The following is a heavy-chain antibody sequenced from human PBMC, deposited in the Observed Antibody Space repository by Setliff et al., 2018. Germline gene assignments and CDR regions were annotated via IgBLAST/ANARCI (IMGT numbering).Heavy chain of an antibody. J-gene: IGHJ4*02. CDR2: IISSGSHI. Sequence: GGSLRLSCAGSGFTFSSYTMNWVRQAPGKGLEWVSSIISSGSHIYYADSVKGRFTSSRDNAKNSLYLQMNSLRAEDTAVYYCARDFGSHFFDYWGQGTLVTVSS. V-gene: IGHV3-21*01. CDR1: GFTFSSYT. CDR3: ARDFGSHFFDY. D-gene: IGHD3-16*01.